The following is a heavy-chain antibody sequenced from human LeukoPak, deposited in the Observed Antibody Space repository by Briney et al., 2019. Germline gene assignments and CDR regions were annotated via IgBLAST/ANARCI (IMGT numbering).Heavy chain of an antibody. J-gene: IGHJ6*03. V-gene: IGHV4-59*01. CDR3: ARNSGSYFYYYYYYMDV. Sequence: SETLSLTCTVSGGSISSYYWSWIRRPPGKGLEWIGYIYYSGSTNYNPSLKSRVTISVDTSKNQFSLKLSSVTAADTAVYYCARNSGSYFYYYYYYMDVWGKGTTVTISS. CDR1: GGSISSYY. CDR2: IYYSGST. D-gene: IGHD1-26*01.